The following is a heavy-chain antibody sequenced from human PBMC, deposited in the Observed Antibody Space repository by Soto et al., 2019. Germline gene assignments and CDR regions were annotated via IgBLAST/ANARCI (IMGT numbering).Heavy chain of an antibody. Sequence: QVQLVQSGAEVKKPGASVKVYCKASGYTFTNYGITWVRQAPGQGLEWMGWISAYNGNTDYAQKLQGRVTMTTDTSTSRAYMELRSLRSGDTAVYYCARVGAYCVSTSCHDYWGQGDLVTVSS. D-gene: IGHD2-2*01. V-gene: IGHV1-18*01. J-gene: IGHJ4*02. CDR1: GYTFTNYG. CDR3: ARVGAYCVSTSCHDY. CDR2: ISAYNGNT.